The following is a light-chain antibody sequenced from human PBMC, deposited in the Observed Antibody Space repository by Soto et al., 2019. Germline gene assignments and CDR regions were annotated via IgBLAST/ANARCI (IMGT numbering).Light chain of an antibody. CDR3: QQYNNWRLIS. V-gene: IGKV3D-15*01. CDR2: GAS. J-gene: IGKJ5*01. Sequence: EIVMTQSPGTLSLSPGERATLSCRASQSVSSNYLAWYQQKPGQAPRVLIYGASSRTTGIPDRFSGSGSGTEFTLTISRLQYEDFAVSFCQQYNNWRLISFGQGTRLEIK. CDR1: QSVSSN.